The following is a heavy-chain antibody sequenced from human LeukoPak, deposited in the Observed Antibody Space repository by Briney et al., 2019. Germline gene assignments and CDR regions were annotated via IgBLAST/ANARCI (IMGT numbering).Heavy chain of an antibody. Sequence: GGSLRLSCAASGFTFSNYAMHWVRQAPGSGLEWVAFKHDGSNQNYADSVKGRFTISRDNAKNSLYLQMNSLRAEDMAFYYCAKGYSSSWSLEYFQHWGQGTLVTVSS. CDR1: GFTFSNYA. D-gene: IGHD6-13*01. J-gene: IGHJ1*01. CDR3: AKGYSSSWSLEYFQH. V-gene: IGHV3-30*02. CDR2: KHDGSNQ.